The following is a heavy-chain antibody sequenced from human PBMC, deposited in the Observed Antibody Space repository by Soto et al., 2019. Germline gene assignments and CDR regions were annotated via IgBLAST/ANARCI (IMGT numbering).Heavy chain of an antibody. CDR1: GYTFTSYD. J-gene: IGHJ6*01. D-gene: IGHD2-8*01. CDR2: MNPNSGNT. CDR3: TRVGTEVYASSRFSYYYHCIYV. Sequence: ASVKVSGKASGYTFTSYDIKWVRQATGQGPQWMGWMNPNSGNTGYAQKFQGRVTMTRNTSISTAYMELSSLRSEDTAEYYCTRVGTEVYASSRFSYYYHCIYVQRQRPTV. V-gene: IGHV1-8*01.